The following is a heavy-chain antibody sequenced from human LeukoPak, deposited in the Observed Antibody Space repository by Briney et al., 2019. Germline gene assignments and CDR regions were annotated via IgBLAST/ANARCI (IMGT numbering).Heavy chain of an antibody. D-gene: IGHD5-18*01. Sequence: QPGGSLRLSCAASGFTFSSYWMSWVRQAPGKGLEWVANIKKDGSEKYSVDSVKGRFTISRDNARTSLYLQMNTLRAEDTAVYYCARHLSGVTGYTYGRGIDYWGQGTLVTVSS. CDR1: GFTFSSYW. J-gene: IGHJ4*02. CDR2: IKKDGSEK. V-gene: IGHV3-7*01. CDR3: ARHLSGVTGYTYGRGIDY.